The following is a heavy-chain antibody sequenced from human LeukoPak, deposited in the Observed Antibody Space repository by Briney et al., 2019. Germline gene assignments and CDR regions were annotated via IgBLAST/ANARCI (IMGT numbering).Heavy chain of an antibody. Sequence: GASVKVSCKASNYTFTDYGINWVRQAPGRGLEWVGWISAFNDHTYYAQKLQGRVTMTTDTSTSTAYMELRSLRSDDTAMYFCARVRSAWYVDYWGQGTLVTVSS. D-gene: IGHD6-19*01. CDR2: ISAFNDHT. CDR3: ARVRSAWYVDY. CDR1: NYTFTDYG. J-gene: IGHJ4*02. V-gene: IGHV1-18*01.